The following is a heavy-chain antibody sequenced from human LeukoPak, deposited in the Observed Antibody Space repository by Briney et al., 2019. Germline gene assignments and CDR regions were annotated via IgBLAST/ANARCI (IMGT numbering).Heavy chain of an antibody. CDR3: ARGGGYDYLDY. D-gene: IGHD5-12*01. J-gene: IGHJ4*02. V-gene: IGHV3-33*08. CDR1: GFTFITYG. CDR2: IWYDGSNK. Sequence: GGSLRLSCAASGFTFITYGMHWVRQAPGKGLEWVAVIWYDGSNKYYADSVKGRFTISRDNSKNTLYPQMNSLRAEDTAVYYCARGGGYDYLDYWGQGTLVTVSS.